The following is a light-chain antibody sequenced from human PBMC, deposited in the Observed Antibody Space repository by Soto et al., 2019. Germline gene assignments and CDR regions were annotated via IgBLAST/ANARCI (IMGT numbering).Light chain of an antibody. CDR1: QGISNE. CDR2: GAS. V-gene: IGKV1-6*01. J-gene: IGKJ1*01. Sequence: IQRTQSPASLSASVGDRVTITCRASQGISNELGWYQQRPGKAPKVLIYGASNLQSGVPSRFSGSASGTDFTLTISSLQPEDFATYYCLQEYTYTWTFGQGTKVDI. CDR3: LQEYTYTWT.